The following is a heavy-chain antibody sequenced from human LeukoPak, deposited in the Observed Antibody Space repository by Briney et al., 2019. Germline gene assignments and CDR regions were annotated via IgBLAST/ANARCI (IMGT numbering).Heavy chain of an antibody. CDR3: AKGKDYYLDY. J-gene: IGHJ4*02. CDR1: GLTFSNYG. V-gene: IGHV3-30*02. D-gene: IGHD3-10*01. Sequence: GGSLRLSCTASGLTFSNYGMHWVRQAPGKGLEWVAFIRYDGSEKYYADSVKGRITISRDNSKNTLYVQMNSLRAEDTAVYYCAKGKDYYLDYWGQGTLVTVSS. CDR2: IRYDGSEK.